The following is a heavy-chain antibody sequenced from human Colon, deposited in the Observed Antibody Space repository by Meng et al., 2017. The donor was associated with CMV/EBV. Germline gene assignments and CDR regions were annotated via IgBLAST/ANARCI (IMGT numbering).Heavy chain of an antibody. Sequence: SETLSLTCTVSSYSISSGYYWCWIRQPPGKGLEWIGSIHHSGSTYYNPSLKSRVTISVDTSKNQFSLKLSSVTAAETAVYYCGRLCTNGICYVRYWGQGTLVTVSS. V-gene: IGHV4-38-2*02. CDR1: SYSISSGYY. D-gene: IGHD2-8*01. CDR3: GRLCTNGICYVRY. CDR2: IHHSGST. J-gene: IGHJ4*02.